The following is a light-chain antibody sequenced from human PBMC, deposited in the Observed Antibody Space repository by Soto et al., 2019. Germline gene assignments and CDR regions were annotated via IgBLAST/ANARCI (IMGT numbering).Light chain of an antibody. CDR2: EVS. J-gene: IGLJ3*02. CDR3: SSYTSSSTPRWV. V-gene: IGLV2-14*01. CDR1: SSDVGGYNY. Sequence: QSALTQPASVSGSPGQSITISCTGTSSDVGGYNYVSWYQQHPGKAPKLMSYEVSNRPSGVSNRFSGSKSGNTASLTISGLQAEDEADYYCSSYTSSSTPRWVFGGGTKLTVL.